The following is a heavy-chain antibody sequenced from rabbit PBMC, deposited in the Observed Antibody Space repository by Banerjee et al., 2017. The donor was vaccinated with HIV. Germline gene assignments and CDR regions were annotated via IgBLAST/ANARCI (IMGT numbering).Heavy chain of an antibody. CDR3: ARAFYYGYDYGGFSYAFNL. J-gene: IGHJ4*01. CDR2: IYNGDGST. V-gene: IGHV1S40*01. CDR1: GFTLSSYW. Sequence: QSLEESGGDLVKPGASLTLTCTASGFTLSSYWMYWVRQAPGKGPEWIACIYNGDGSTYYASWAKGRFTISKTSSTTMTLQMTSLTGADTATYFCARAFYYGYDYGGFSYAFNLWGPGTLVTVS. D-gene: IGHD6-1*01.